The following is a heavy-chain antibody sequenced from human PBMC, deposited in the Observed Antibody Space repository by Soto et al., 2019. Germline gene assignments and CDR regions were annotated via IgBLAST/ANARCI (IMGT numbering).Heavy chain of an antibody. CDR3: ARQDGAARPDWFDP. CDR1: GGSISSSSYY. D-gene: IGHD6-6*01. V-gene: IGHV4-39*01. Sequence: QLQLQESGPGLVKPSETLSLTCTVSGGSISSSSYYWGWIRQPPGKGLEWIGSIYYSGSTYYNPSHKSRVTIAVDTSKNQLSLKLSSVTAAVPAVYYCARQDGAARPDWFDPWGQGTLVTVSS. CDR2: IYYSGST. J-gene: IGHJ5*02.